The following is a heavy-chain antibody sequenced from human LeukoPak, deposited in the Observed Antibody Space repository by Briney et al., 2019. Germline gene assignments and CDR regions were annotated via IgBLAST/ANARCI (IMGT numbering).Heavy chain of an antibody. Sequence: PGGSLRLSCAASGFSFSDYWMHWVRQAPGKGLVWVSRIDGDGSGASYADSVKGRFTVSRDNAKNRLYLQMNSLRAEDTAVYYCARKWFDPWGQGTLVTVSS. CDR2: IDGDGSGA. D-gene: IGHD1-14*01. CDR3: ARKWFDP. CDR1: GFSFSDYW. V-gene: IGHV3-74*01. J-gene: IGHJ5*02.